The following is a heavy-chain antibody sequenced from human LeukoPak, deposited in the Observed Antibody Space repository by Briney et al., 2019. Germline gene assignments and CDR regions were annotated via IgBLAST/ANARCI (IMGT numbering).Heavy chain of an antibody. Sequence: ASVKVSCKASGYTFTSYDINRVRQATGQGLEWMGWMNPNSGNTGYAQKFQGRVTMTRNTSISTAYMELSSLRSGDTAVYYCARSCTSCYGKGWFDPWGQGTLVTVSS. J-gene: IGHJ5*02. CDR2: MNPNSGNT. V-gene: IGHV1-8*01. CDR1: GYTFTSYD. D-gene: IGHD2-2*01. CDR3: ARSCTSCYGKGWFDP.